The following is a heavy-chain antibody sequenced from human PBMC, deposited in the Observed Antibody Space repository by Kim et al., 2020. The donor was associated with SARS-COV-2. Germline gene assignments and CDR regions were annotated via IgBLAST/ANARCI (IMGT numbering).Heavy chain of an antibody. V-gene: IGHV3-20*01. Sequence: SVKGRFTISRDNAKNSLYLQMNSLRAEDTALYHCARGPTNLYYYYYGMDVWGQGTTVTVSS. CDR3: ARGPTNLYYYYYGMDV. J-gene: IGHJ6*02.